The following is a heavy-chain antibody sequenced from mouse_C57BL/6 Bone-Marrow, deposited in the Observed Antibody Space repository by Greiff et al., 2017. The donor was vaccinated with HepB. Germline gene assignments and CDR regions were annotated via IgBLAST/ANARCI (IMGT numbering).Heavy chain of an antibody. J-gene: IGHJ1*03. CDR1: GYTFTEYT. CDR3: ARHAPYYDGSRDWYFDV. D-gene: IGHD1-1*01. V-gene: IGHV1-62-2*01. Sequence: QVQLQQSGAELVKPGASVKLSCKASGYTFTEYTIHWVKQRSGQGLEWIGWFYPGSGSIKYNEKFKDKATLTADKSSSTVYMELSRLTSEDSAVYFCARHAPYYDGSRDWYFDVWGTGTTVTVSS. CDR2: FYPGSGSI.